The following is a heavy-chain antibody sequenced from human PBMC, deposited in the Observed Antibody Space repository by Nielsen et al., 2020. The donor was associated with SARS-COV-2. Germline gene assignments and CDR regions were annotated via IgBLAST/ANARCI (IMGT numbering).Heavy chain of an antibody. CDR1: GGAFSGYR. CDR2: INDSGTT. V-gene: IGHV4-34*01. J-gene: IGHJ6*02. D-gene: IGHD3-3*01. CDR3: ARGIYDFLSGSDVSLNGLDV. Sequence: SETLSLTCGVSGGAFSGYRWTWVRQSPGKGLEWLGEINDSGTTNYNPPLTGRVSIPQDASKRQLSLKLSSVTAADTALYFCARGIYDFLSGSDVSLNGLDVWGQGTTVTVSS.